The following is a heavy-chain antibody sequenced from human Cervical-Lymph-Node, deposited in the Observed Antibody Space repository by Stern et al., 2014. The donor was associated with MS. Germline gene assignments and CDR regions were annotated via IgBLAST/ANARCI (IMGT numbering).Heavy chain of an antibody. D-gene: IGHD3-10*01. J-gene: IGHJ6*02. Sequence: VQLVESGGGVVQPGRSLRLSCAASGFTFSAYAMHWVRQAPGKGLEWVAVIWSDGSDQYYADSVKGRFTISRDNSKKTLYIQMNSLRAEDTAVFYCARDYYYGSGSYYSGGVDVWGQGTKVTVSS. CDR2: IWSDGSDQ. V-gene: IGHV3-33*01. CDR3: ARDYYYGSGSYYSGGVDV. CDR1: GFTFSAYA.